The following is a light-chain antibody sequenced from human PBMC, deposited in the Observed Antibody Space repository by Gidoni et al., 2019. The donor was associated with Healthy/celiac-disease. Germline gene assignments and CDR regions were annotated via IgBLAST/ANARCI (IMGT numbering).Light chain of an antibody. V-gene: IGKV3-11*01. CDR3: QQRSNWPRGS. CDR1: QSVSSY. Sequence: EIVLTQSPATLSLSPGERATLSCRASQSVSSYLAWYQQKPGQAPRPLIYDASNRATGIPARFSGSGSGTDCTLTISSLEPEDFAVYYCQQRSNWPRGSFGQGTKLEIK. J-gene: IGKJ2*04. CDR2: DAS.